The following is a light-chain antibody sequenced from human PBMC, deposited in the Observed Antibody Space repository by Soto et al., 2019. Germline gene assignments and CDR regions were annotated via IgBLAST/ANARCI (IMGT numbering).Light chain of an antibody. CDR3: QQYNNWPPIT. J-gene: IGKJ3*01. CDR1: QSVSGN. Sequence: EIVMTQSPATLSVSPGERATLSCRASQSVSGNLAWYQQKPGQAPRLLIYAASTRATGIPARFSDSGSGTEFTLTISRLQSEDFAVYYCQQYNNWPPITFGPGTKVDIK. CDR2: AAS. V-gene: IGKV3-15*01.